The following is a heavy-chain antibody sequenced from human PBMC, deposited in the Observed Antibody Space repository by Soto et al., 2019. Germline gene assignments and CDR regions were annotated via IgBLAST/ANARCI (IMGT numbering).Heavy chain of an antibody. CDR2: IFYSGSA. CDR3: ARDGPQPASGWTDYFDY. V-gene: IGHV4-59*01. D-gene: IGHD6-19*01. CDR1: GGPIRDFY. J-gene: IGHJ4*02. Sequence: TSETLSLTCIVSGGPIRDFYWSWIRQPPGKGLEYIGYIFYSGSANYNPSLKSRVTISVDTSKNHFSLKLRSVTATDTAVYYCARDGPQPASGWTDYFDYWGQGTLVTVSS.